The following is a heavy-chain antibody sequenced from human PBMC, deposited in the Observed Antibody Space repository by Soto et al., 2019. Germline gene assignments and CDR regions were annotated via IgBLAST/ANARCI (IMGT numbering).Heavy chain of an antibody. Sequence: PSETLSLTCTVSGGSISSHYWSWIRQPAGKGLEWIGRIYTSGSTNYNPSLKSRVTMSVDTSKNQFSLKLSSVTAADTAVYYCARRNQYGDYDAFDIWGQGTMVTVSS. D-gene: IGHD4-17*01. V-gene: IGHV4-4*07. CDR1: GGSISSHY. CDR3: ARRNQYGDYDAFDI. J-gene: IGHJ3*02. CDR2: IYTSGST.